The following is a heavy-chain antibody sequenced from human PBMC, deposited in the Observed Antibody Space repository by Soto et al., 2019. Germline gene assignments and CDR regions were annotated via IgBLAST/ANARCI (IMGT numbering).Heavy chain of an antibody. V-gene: IGHV3-9*01. D-gene: IGHD2-15*01. J-gene: IGHJ6*02. Sequence: GGSLRLSCAASGFNFAEYAMHWVRQIPGKGLEWVSGISWDCGRIGYADSVKGRFTISRDNAKKSLFLQMNSLRPEDTALYYCAKVVVXATQPRYYIYGMDVWGQETXVTVSS. CDR2: ISWDCGRI. CDR1: GFNFAEYA. CDR3: AKVVVXATQPRYYIYGMDV.